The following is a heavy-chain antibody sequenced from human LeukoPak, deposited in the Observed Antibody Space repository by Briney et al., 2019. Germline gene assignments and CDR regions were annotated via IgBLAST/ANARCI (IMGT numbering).Heavy chain of an antibody. D-gene: IGHD6-6*01. V-gene: IGHV3-7*01. CDR2: IKQDGSEK. Sequence: GGSPRLSCAASGFTFSSYWMSWVRQAPGKGLEWVANIKQDGSEKYYVDSVKGRFTISRDNAKNSLYLQMNSLRAEDTAVYYCARDQNGRSSSSSYWGQGTLVTVSS. J-gene: IGHJ4*02. CDR3: ARDQNGRSSSSSY. CDR1: GFTFSSYW.